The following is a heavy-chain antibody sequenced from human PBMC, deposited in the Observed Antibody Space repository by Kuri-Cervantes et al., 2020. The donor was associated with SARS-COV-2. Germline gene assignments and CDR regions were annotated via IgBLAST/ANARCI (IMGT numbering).Heavy chain of an antibody. D-gene: IGHD1-1*01. V-gene: IGHV2-5*01. CDR3: AHRGYGHAFDI. Sequence: SGPTLVKPTQTLTLTCTFSGFSLSTSGVGVGWIRQPPGKALEWLALIYWNDDKRYSPSLKSRLTITKDTSKNQVVLTMTNMDPVDTPTYYCAHRGYGHAFDIWGQGTMVTVSS. CDR1: GFSLSTSGVG. J-gene: IGHJ3*02. CDR2: IYWNDDK.